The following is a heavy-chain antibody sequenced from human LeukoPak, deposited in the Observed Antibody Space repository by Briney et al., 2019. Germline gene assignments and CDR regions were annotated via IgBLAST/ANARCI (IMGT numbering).Heavy chain of an antibody. J-gene: IGHJ4*02. Sequence: QPGGSLRLPCAASGFTLSTHWMHWVRQAPGKGLVWVSRINGDGTTTSYADSVKGRFTISRVNAKSTLYLEMDSLRAEDTAIYYCARRWYTGTYYYFDLWGQGTLVTVSS. CDR1: GFTLSTHW. CDR2: INGDGTTT. D-gene: IGHD1-26*01. V-gene: IGHV3-74*01. CDR3: ARRWYTGTYYYFDL.